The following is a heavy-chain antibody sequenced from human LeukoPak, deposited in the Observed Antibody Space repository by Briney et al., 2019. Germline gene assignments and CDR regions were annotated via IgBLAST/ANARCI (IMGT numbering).Heavy chain of an antibody. CDR1: GFTFNTYA. CDR3: ARENPTCSSTNCYFDY. D-gene: IGHD2-2*01. CDR2: ISYDGGNR. Sequence: GGSLRLSCAASGFTFNTYAMNWVRQTPGKGLEWVAIISYDGGNRYYADSVKGRFTVSRDNPKNTLYLQMNSLRAEDTAVYYCARENPTCSSTNCYFDYWGQGTLVTVSS. J-gene: IGHJ4*02. V-gene: IGHV3-30-3*01.